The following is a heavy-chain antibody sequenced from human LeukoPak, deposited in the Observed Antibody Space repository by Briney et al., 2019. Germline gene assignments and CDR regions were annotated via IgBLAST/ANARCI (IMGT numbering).Heavy chain of an antibody. CDR2: IYYSGST. Sequence: KPSETLSLTCTVSGGSISSSSSYWGWIRQPPGKGLEWIGSIYYSGSTYYNPSLKSRVTISVDTSKNQFFLKLSSVTAADTAVYYCARGNYDILTGYLPGDIWGQGTMVTVSS. V-gene: IGHV4-39*07. J-gene: IGHJ3*02. D-gene: IGHD3-9*01. CDR3: ARGNYDILTGYLPGDI. CDR1: GGSISSSSSY.